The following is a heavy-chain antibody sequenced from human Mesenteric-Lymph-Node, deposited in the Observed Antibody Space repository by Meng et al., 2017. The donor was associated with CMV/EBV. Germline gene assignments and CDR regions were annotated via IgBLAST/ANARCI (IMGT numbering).Heavy chain of an antibody. CDR3: ARGRGLWFGELSSGWYFDL. D-gene: IGHD3-10*01. CDR2: INHSGNT. J-gene: IGHJ2*01. Sequence: GYSWTWIRQPPGKGLEWIGEINHSGNTHYNPSLKSRVTISIDTSKNQFSLKLSSVTAADTAVYYCARGRGLWFGELSSGWYFDLWGRGTLVTVSS. V-gene: IGHV4-34*01. CDR1: GYS.